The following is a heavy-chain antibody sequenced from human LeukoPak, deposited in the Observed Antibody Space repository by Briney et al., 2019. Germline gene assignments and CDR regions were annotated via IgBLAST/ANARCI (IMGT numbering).Heavy chain of an antibody. CDR3: ARELERRFVDAFDI. CDR1: GFTFSSYG. Sequence: GGSLRLSCAASGFTFSSYGMHWVREAPGKGLEWVAVIWYDGSNKYYADSVKGRFTISRDNSKNTLYLQMNSLRAEDTAVYYCARELERRFVDAFDIWGQGTMVTVSS. CDR2: IWYDGSNK. D-gene: IGHD1-1*01. V-gene: IGHV3-33*01. J-gene: IGHJ3*02.